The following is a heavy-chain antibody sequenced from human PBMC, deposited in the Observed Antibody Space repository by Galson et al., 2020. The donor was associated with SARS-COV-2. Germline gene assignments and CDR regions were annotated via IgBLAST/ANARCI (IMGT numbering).Heavy chain of an antibody. J-gene: IGHJ5*02. CDR3: VTLINGYTRGVVYH. V-gene: IGHV4-39*01. Sequence: ASETLSLTCTVSVGSISSTNYYWGWIRQPPGKGLEWIGRIYYSGSTYYNPSLKSRVTISVDTSKNQFSLSLRSVTAADTAVYFCVTLINGYTRGVVYHWGQGALVVVSS. D-gene: IGHD5-12*01. CDR1: VGSISSTNYY. CDR2: IYYSGST.